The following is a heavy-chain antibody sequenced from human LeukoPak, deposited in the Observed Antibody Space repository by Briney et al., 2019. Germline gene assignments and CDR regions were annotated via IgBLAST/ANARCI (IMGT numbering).Heavy chain of an antibody. Sequence: GGSLRLSCAASGFVFSSYTMNWVRQAPGKGLEWVSSISTRSSYIYYADSLKGRFTISRDNAKNSLFLQMHSLRAEDTAVYYCARARIIFGAYGDALDICGQGTMVTVSS. CDR1: GFVFSSYT. V-gene: IGHV3-21*01. CDR3: ARARIIFGAYGDALDI. D-gene: IGHD4-17*01. J-gene: IGHJ3*02. CDR2: ISTRSSYI.